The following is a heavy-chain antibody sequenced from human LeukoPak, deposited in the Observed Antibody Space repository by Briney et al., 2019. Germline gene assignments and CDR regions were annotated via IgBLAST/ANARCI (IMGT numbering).Heavy chain of an antibody. CDR3: ANKRSEETKQHHHGSGSYFNPWYYGMDV. Sequence: SVKVSCKASGGSFDNYAFSWVRQAPGQGLEWMGGIIPMFGTPHYAEKFQGRATITADESTSTAYMELSSLRSVDTAVYYCANKRSEETKQHHHGSGSYFNPWYYGMDVWGQGTKVSVSS. V-gene: IGHV1-69*13. J-gene: IGHJ6*02. D-gene: IGHD3-10*01. CDR2: IIPMFGTP. CDR1: GGSFDNYA.